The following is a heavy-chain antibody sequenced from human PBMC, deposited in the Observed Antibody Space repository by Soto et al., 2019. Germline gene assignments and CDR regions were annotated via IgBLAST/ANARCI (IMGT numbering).Heavy chain of an antibody. CDR3: ARDQLHFLDYYFEN. CDR1: GYTFINYG. Sequence: ASVKVSCKASGYTFINYGISWVRQAPGQGLEWLGWISPNNGHTKYAQKFQDRLTMTTDTSTTTAYMELRSLRSDDTAVYFCARDQLHFLDYYFENWGQGTLVTVSS. J-gene: IGHJ4*02. D-gene: IGHD3-3*01. CDR2: ISPNNGHT. V-gene: IGHV1-18*01.